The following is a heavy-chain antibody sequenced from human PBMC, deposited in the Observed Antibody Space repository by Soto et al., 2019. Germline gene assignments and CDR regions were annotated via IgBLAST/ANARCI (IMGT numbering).Heavy chain of an antibody. V-gene: IGHV3-30-3*01. CDR1: GFTFSSYA. Sequence: QVQLVESGGGVGQPGRSLGLSCAASGFTFSSYAMHWVRQAPGKGLDWVAVISYDGSNKNYADSVKGRFTISRDNSKNTLYMQMNSLRGDDTAVYYCARDPTVNYDYGEYYGLDVWGQGTTVTVSS. CDR3: ARDPTVNYDYGEYYGLDV. D-gene: IGHD4-17*01. J-gene: IGHJ6*02. CDR2: ISYDGSNK.